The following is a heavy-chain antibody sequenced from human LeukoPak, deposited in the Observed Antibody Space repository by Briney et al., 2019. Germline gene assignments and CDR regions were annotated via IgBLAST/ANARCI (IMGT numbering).Heavy chain of an antibody. CDR1: GDSISSYY. Sequence: NPSQTLSLTCTVSGDSISSYYWSWIRQPPGKGLEWIGYIYYSGSTNYNPSLKSRVTISVDTSKNQFSLNLSSVTAADTAVYYCARGGVVMDVWGKGTTVTVSS. CDR2: IYYSGST. D-gene: IGHD3-16*01. V-gene: IGHV4-59*01. J-gene: IGHJ6*03. CDR3: ARGGVVMDV.